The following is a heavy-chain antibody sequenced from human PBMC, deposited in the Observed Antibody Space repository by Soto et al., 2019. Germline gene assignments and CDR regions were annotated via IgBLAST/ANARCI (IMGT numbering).Heavy chain of an antibody. J-gene: IGHJ4*02. D-gene: IGHD6-6*01. CDR1: GFTFDDYA. Sequence: GGSLRLSCAASGFTFDDYAMHWVRQAPGKGLEWVSGISWNSGSIGYADSVKGRFTISRDNAKNSLYLQMKSLRAEDTALYYCAKDISYSSSSFDYWGQGTLVTVSS. CDR2: ISWNSGSI. CDR3: AKDISYSSSSFDY. V-gene: IGHV3-9*01.